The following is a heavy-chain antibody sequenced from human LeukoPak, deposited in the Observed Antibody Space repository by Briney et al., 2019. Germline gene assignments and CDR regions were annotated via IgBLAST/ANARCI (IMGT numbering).Heavy chain of an antibody. Sequence: GGSLRLSCAASGFTFSSYSMNWVRQAPGKGLEWVSSISSSSSYIYYADSVKGRFTISRDNAKNSLYLQMNSLRAEDTAVYYCARGNVDYYDSSGYYWAYFDYWGQGTLVTVSS. CDR3: ARGNVDYYDSSGYYWAYFDY. D-gene: IGHD3-22*01. J-gene: IGHJ4*02. V-gene: IGHV3-21*01. CDR2: ISSSSSYI. CDR1: GFTFSSYS.